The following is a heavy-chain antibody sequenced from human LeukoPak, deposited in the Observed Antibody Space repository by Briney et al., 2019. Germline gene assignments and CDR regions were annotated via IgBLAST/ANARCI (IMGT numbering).Heavy chain of an antibody. CDR3: ARVPSGYTLGYGYYYYYMDV. J-gene: IGHJ6*03. CDR1: GFTFSDYT. Sequence: GRSLRLSCAVSGFTFSDYTMTWVRQAPGKGLEWVSYISTSSSTIYYADSVKGRFTISRDNTKNALYLQMNSLRAADTAVYYCARVPSGYTLGYGYYYYYMDVWGKGTTVTVSS. D-gene: IGHD5-18*01. CDR2: ISTSSSTI. V-gene: IGHV3-11*04.